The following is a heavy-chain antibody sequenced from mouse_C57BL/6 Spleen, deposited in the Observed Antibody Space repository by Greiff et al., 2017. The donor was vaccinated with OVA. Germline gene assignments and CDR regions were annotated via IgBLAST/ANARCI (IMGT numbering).Heavy chain of an antibody. Sequence: QVQLKQSGPELVKPGASVKLSCKASGYTFTSYDINWVKQRPGQGLEWIGWIYPRDGSTKYNEKVKGKATLTVDTSSSTAYMELHSLTSEDSAVYFCARTYYGSSNYFDYWGQGTTLTVSS. J-gene: IGHJ2*01. CDR2: IYPRDGST. CDR3: ARTYYGSSNYFDY. V-gene: IGHV1-85*01. D-gene: IGHD1-1*01. CDR1: GYTFTSYD.